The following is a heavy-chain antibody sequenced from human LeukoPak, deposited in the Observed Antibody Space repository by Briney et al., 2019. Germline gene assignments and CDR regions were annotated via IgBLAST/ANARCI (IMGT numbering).Heavy chain of an antibody. CDR2: ISSDGSST. Sequence: GSLRLSCSASGLTFSTFWVHWVRQAPGRGLVWVSRISSDGSSTAYADSVKGRFTISRDNVKNTLYLQMSSLRVEDTAVYYCARDGDSTVDFDYWGQGILVTVSS. D-gene: IGHD4-23*01. V-gene: IGHV3-74*01. CDR1: GLTFSTFW. J-gene: IGHJ4*02. CDR3: ARDGDSTVDFDY.